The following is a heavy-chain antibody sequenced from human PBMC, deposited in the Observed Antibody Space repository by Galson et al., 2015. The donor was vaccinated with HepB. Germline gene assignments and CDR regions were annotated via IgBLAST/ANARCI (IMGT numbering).Heavy chain of an antibody. D-gene: IGHD3-9*01. V-gene: IGHV1-2*06. CDR2: INPNSGGT. J-gene: IGHJ5*02. Sequence: SVKVSCKASGYTFTGYYMHWVRQAPGQGLEWMGRINPNSGGTNYAQKFQGRVTMTRDTSISTAYMELSRLRSDDTAVYYCARDRGTIFRPPWRFDPWGQGTLVTVSS. CDR3: ARDRGTIFRPPWRFDP. CDR1: GYTFTGYY.